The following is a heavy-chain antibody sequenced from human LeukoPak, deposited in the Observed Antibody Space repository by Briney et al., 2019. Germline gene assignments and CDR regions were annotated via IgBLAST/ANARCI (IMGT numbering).Heavy chain of an antibody. J-gene: IGHJ4*02. Sequence: PGGSLRLSCAASGFSFSTYWMTWVRQAPGKGLEWVANIKQDGSDKSYVDSVKGRFTISRDNAENSLYLQMNSLRAEDTAVYFCARDREVGATIHDYWGQGTLVTVSS. D-gene: IGHD1-26*01. CDR2: IKQDGSDK. V-gene: IGHV3-7*01. CDR1: GFSFSTYW. CDR3: ARDREVGATIHDY.